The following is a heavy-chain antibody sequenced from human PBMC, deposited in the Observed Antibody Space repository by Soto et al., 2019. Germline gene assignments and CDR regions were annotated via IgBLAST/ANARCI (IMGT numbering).Heavy chain of an antibody. Sequence: SETLSLTCSFPGGSISSSSYYWGWIRQPPGKGLEWIGSIYYSGSTYYNPSLKSRVTISIDTSKNQFSVYLRSVTAADTAVYYCARQSPTGDPDYWGLGTLVTVSS. CDR3: ARQSPTGDPDY. V-gene: IGHV4-39*01. J-gene: IGHJ4*02. D-gene: IGHD4-17*01. CDR1: GGSISSSSYY. CDR2: IYYSGST.